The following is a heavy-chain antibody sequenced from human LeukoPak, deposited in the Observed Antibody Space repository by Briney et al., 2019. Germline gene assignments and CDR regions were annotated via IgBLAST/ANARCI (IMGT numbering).Heavy chain of an antibody. CDR3: ARDGRRNLWFGRGLLHWFDP. V-gene: IGHV4-30-4*08. CDR1: GGSISSYY. D-gene: IGHD3-10*01. J-gene: IGHJ5*02. CDR2: IYYSGST. Sequence: SETLSLTCTVSGGSISSYYWSWIRQPPGKGLEWIGYIYYSGSTYYNPSLKSRVTISVDTSKNQFSLKLSSVTAADTAVYYCARDGRRNLWFGRGLLHWFDPWGQGTLVTVSS.